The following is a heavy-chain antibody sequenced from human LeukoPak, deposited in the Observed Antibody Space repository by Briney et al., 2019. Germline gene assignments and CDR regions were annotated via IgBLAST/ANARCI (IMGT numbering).Heavy chain of an antibody. CDR1: GGSISTYY. CDR3: ARTKLWFGELLYPYNWFDP. CDR2: INHSGST. Sequence: SETLSLTCTVSGGSISTYYWSWIRQPPGKGLEWIGEINHSGSTNYNPSLKSRVTISVDTSKNQFSLKLSSVTAADTAVYYCARTKLWFGELLYPYNWFDPWGQGTLVTVSS. V-gene: IGHV4-34*01. J-gene: IGHJ5*02. D-gene: IGHD3-10*01.